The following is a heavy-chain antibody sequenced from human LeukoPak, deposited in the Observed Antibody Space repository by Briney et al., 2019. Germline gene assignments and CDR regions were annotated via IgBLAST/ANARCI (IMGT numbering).Heavy chain of an antibody. CDR3: ARGSDSSGYTGGYYFDY. J-gene: IGHJ4*02. Sequence: SETLSLTCTVSGGSISSYYWSWIRQPPGKGLEWIGYIYYSGSTNYNPSLKSRVTISVDTSKNQFSLKLSSVTAADTAVYYCARGSDSSGYTGGYYFDYWGQGTLVTVSS. V-gene: IGHV4-59*01. CDR1: GGSISSYY. CDR2: IYYSGST. D-gene: IGHD3-22*01.